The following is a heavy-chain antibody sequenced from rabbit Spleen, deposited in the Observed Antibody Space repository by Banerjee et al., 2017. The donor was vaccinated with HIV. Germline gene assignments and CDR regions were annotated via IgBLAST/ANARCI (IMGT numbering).Heavy chain of an antibody. CDR2: IDTNDGDT. Sequence: QEQLEESGGDLVKPGASLTLTCKASGFSFNSGYDMCWVRQAPGKGLEWIACIDTNDGDTDYANWPKGRFTISKTSSTTVTLQMTSLTAADTATYFCARNYVNAFDPWGPGTLVPS. CDR3: ARNYVNAFDP. CDR1: GFSFNSGYD. J-gene: IGHJ2*01. D-gene: IGHD1-1*01. V-gene: IGHV1S45*01.